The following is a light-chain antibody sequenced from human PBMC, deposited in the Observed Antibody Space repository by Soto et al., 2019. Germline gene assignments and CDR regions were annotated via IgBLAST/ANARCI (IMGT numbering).Light chain of an antibody. CDR1: SSDVGGYNY. Sequence: QSVLTQPRSVSGSPGQSVTISCAGTSSDVGGYNYVSWFQQHPGRAPKVVIFDVTKRPSGVPDRFSGSKSGNTASLTITGLQAADEADYFCNSYTTLSNRVFGTGTKLTVL. V-gene: IGLV2-11*01. J-gene: IGLJ1*01. CDR3: NSYTTLSNRV. CDR2: DVT.